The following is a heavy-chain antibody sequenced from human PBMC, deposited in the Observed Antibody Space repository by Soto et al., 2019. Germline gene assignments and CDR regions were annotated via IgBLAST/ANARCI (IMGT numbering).Heavy chain of an antibody. CDR1: GYTFTSYG. V-gene: IGHV1-18*01. CDR3: ARTNNYYDSSGYPVPRDNWFDP. J-gene: IGHJ5*02. D-gene: IGHD3-22*01. CDR2: ISAYNGNT. Sequence: QVQLVQSGAEVKKPGASVKVSCKASGYTFTSYGISWVRQAPGQGLEWMGWISAYNGNTNYAQKLQGRVTMTTDTSTSTAYMELRSLRSDDTAVYYCARTNNYYDSSGYPVPRDNWFDPWGQGTLVTVSS.